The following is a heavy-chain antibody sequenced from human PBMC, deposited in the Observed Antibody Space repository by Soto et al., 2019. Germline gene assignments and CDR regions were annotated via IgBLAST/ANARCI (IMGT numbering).Heavy chain of an antibody. V-gene: IGHV1-3*01. CDR3: ARDPFGVGAPFWWFDP. J-gene: IGHJ5*02. Sequence: ASVKVSCKASGGTFSSYAISWVRQAPGQRLEWMGWINAGIVNTNYSQKFQGRVTITRDTSASTASMELSSLRSEDTALYYCARDPFGVGAPFWWFDPWGQGTLVTVSS. CDR2: INAGIVNT. D-gene: IGHD1-26*01. CDR1: GGTFSSYA.